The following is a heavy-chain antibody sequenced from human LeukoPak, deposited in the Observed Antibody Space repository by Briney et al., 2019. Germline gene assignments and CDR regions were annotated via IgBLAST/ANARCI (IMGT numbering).Heavy chain of an antibody. J-gene: IGHJ4*02. CDR3: ARTIYSGYDY. Sequence: PSETLSLTCTVSGGSISSGSYYWRWIRQPAGKGLEWIGRIYTSGCTNYNPSLKSRVTISVDTSKNQFSLKLSSVTAADTAVYYCARTIYSGYDYGGQGTLVTVS. V-gene: IGHV4-61*02. CDR2: IYTSGCT. CDR1: GGSISSGSYY. D-gene: IGHD5-12*01.